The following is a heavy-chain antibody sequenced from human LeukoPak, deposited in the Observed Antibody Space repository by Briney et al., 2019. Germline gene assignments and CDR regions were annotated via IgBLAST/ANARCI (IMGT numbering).Heavy chain of an antibody. CDR3: ARSNYGPNYLDY. V-gene: IGHV3-21*01. D-gene: IGHD3-10*01. CDR2: ISSISSDI. CDR1: GGSISSYY. J-gene: IGHJ4*02. Sequence: PSETLSLTCTVSGGSISSYYWSWIRQPPGKGLEWVSSISSISSDIYYADSVKGRFTISRDNAKNSLYLQLNGLRADDTAVYYCARSNYGPNYLDYWGQGTLVTVSS.